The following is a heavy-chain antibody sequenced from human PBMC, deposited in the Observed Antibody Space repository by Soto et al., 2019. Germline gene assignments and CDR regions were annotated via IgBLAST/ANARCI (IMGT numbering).Heavy chain of an antibody. J-gene: IGHJ4*02. CDR2: IYYGGST. CDR3: AKNWNWGSLVH. Sequence: SETLSLTCTVSGDSISTDYWSWIRQSPGKGLEWIGFIYYGGSTNYNPSLKSRVTISVDTPKNQFSLNLSSVTAADTAVYYCAKNWNWGSLVHWGQGTLVTVS. D-gene: IGHD7-27*01. CDR1: GDSISTDY. V-gene: IGHV4-59*08.